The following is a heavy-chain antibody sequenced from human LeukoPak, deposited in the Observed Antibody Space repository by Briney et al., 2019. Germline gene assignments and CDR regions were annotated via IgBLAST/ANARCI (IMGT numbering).Heavy chain of an antibody. D-gene: IGHD5-24*01. J-gene: IGHJ4*02. Sequence: SETLSLTCTVSGGSISSYYWSLIRQPPGKGLEWIGYIYYSGSTNYNPSLKSRVTISVDTSKNQFSLKLSSVTAADTAVYYCARDRGRDGYNYRLDYWGQGTLVTVSS. V-gene: IGHV4-59*01. CDR2: IYYSGST. CDR1: GGSISSYY. CDR3: ARDRGRDGYNYRLDY.